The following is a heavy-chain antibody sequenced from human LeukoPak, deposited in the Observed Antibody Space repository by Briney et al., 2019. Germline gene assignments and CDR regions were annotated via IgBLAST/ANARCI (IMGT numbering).Heavy chain of an antibody. V-gene: IGHV1-8*01. J-gene: IGHJ4*02. CDR2: MNPNSGNT. CDR1: GYTFTSYD. D-gene: IGHD3-9*01. CDR3: ARVPHLRYFDWLDDY. Sequence: ASVKVSCKASGYTFTSYDINWVRQASGQGREWMGWMNPNSGNTGYAQKFQGRVTMTRNTSISTAYMELSSLRSEDTAVYYCARVPHLRYFDWLDDYWGQGTLVTVSS.